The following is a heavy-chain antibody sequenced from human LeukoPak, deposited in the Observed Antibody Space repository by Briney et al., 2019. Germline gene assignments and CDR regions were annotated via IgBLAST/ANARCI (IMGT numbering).Heavy chain of an antibody. J-gene: IGHJ4*02. CDR2: ISGSGGST. CDR3: ATRSSGWHGDWDY. Sequence: GGSLRLSYAASGFTFSSYAMSWVRQAPGKGLEWVSAISGSGGSTYYADSVKGRFTISRDNSKNTLYLQMNSLRAEDTAVYYCATRSSGWHGDWDYWGQGTLVTVSS. D-gene: IGHD6-19*01. V-gene: IGHV3-23*01. CDR1: GFTFSSYA.